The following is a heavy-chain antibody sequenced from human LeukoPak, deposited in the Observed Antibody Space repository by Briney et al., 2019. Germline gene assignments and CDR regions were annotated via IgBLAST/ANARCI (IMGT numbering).Heavy chain of an antibody. CDR2: INGNGGKR. CDR1: GFILRGQS. CDR3: ARVGDWSNYFSMYA. V-gene: IGHV3-23*01. Sequence: GGSLRLSCAASGFILRGQSMTWVRQTPGKGLEWVSGINGNGGKRYYADSVKGRFTIYRDNAKSTLYLQMNSQRDEDTAVYYFARVGDWSNYFSMYAWGAGGKFSVSS. J-gene: IGHJ6*01. D-gene: IGHD4-11*01.